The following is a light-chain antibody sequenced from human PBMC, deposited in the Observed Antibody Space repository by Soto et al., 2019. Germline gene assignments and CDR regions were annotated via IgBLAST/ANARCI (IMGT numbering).Light chain of an antibody. Sequence: DIQMTQSPSTLSASVGDRVTITCRASQSISYWLAWYQQKPGKAPKVLICKASSLESGVPSRFSGSGSGTEFTLTISSLQPDDVATYYCQHYNSYPITFGQGTLLEV. J-gene: IGKJ5*01. V-gene: IGKV1-5*03. CDR2: KAS. CDR3: QHYNSYPIT. CDR1: QSISYW.